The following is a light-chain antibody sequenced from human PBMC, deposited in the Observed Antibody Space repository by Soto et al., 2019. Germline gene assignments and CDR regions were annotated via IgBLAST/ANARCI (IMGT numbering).Light chain of an antibody. J-gene: IGLJ3*02. CDR2: LEGSGSF. CDR3: ETWDSYPQV. V-gene: IGLV4-60*03. CDR1: SGHSSYI. Sequence: QLVLTQSSSASASLGSSVKLTCTLSSGHSSYIIAWHQQQPGKAPRYLMKLEGSGSFNKGSGVPDRFSGSSSGAVRYLTISNLQSEDEADYYCETWDSYPQVFGRGTKLTVL.